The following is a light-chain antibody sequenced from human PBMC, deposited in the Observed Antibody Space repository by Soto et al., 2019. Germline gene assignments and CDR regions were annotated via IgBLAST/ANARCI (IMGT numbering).Light chain of an antibody. V-gene: IGKV4-1*01. CDR2: WAS. CDR1: QSVLYSSNNKNY. Sequence: DILMTQSPDSLAVSLGERATINCKSSQSVLYSSNNKNYFAWDQQKPGQPPKLLIYWASTRESGVPDRFSGSGAGTDFTLTISSLQAEDVAVYYCQQYYSTPQTFGQGTKVEIK. J-gene: IGKJ1*01. CDR3: QQYYSTPQT.